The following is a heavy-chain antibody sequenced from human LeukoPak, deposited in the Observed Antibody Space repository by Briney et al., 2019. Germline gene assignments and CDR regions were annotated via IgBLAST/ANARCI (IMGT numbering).Heavy chain of an antibody. CDR2: INAGNGNT. Sequence: ASVKVSCKASGYTFTRYAMHWVRQAPGQRLEWMGWINAGNGNTKYSQKFQGRVTITRDTSASTAYMELGSLRSEDTAVYYCARDEDYYDSSGYYDYWGQGTLVTVSS. J-gene: IGHJ4*02. V-gene: IGHV1-3*01. D-gene: IGHD3-22*01. CDR1: GYTFTRYA. CDR3: ARDEDYYDSSGYYDY.